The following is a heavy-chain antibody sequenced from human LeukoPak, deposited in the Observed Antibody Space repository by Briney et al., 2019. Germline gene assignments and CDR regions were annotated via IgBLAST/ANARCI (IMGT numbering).Heavy chain of an antibody. J-gene: IGHJ6*03. V-gene: IGHV3-21*04. D-gene: IGHD4-17*01. CDR3: ARAGYGDYKWGYYYYMDV. Sequence: GGSLRLSCAASGFTFSSYSMNWVRQAPGKGLEWVSSISSSSSYIYYADSVKGRFTISRDNAKNSLYLQMNSLRAEDTAVYYCARAGYGDYKWGYYYYMDVWGKGTTVTISS. CDR2: ISSSSSYI. CDR1: GFTFSSYS.